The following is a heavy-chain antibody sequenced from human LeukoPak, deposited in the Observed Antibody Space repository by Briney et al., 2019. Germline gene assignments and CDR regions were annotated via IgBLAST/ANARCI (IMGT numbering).Heavy chain of an antibody. V-gene: IGHV4-34*01. CDR3: ARHDSSSWLEYFQH. D-gene: IGHD6-13*01. CDR1: GGSFSGHY. CDR2: IYHSGST. Sequence: PSETLSLTCAVYGGSFSGHYWSWIRQPPGKGLEWIGYIYHSGSTYYNPSLKSRVTISVDRSKNQFSLKLSSVTAADTAVYYCARHDSSSWLEYFQHWGQGTLVTVSS. J-gene: IGHJ1*01.